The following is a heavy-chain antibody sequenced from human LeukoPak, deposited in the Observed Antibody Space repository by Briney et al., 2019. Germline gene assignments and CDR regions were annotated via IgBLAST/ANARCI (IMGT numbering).Heavy chain of an antibody. CDR3: AKAPLGYCSGGSCYFDY. V-gene: IGHV3-23*01. CDR2: ISGSGSTT. CDR1: GFTFSSYA. D-gene: IGHD2-15*01. J-gene: IGHJ4*02. Sequence: GGSLRLSCAASGFTFSSYAMSWVRQAPGKGLEWVSSISGSGSTTYFADSVRGRFTISRDNSQNTLYLQMNSLRAEDTAVYYCAKAPLGYCSGGSCYFDYWGQGPLVTVSS.